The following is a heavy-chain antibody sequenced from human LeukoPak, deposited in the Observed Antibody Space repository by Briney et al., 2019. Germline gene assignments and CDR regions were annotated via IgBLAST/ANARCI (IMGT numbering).Heavy chain of an antibody. Sequence: SETLSLTCIVSGGSISSGGYYWSWIRQHPGKGLEWIGYIYYSGSTYYNPSLKSRVTISVDTSKNQFSLKLSSVTAADTAVYYCARAGRGYSGYVFYWGQGTLVTVSS. CDR2: IYYSGST. CDR1: GGSISSGGYY. D-gene: IGHD5-12*01. V-gene: IGHV4-31*03. CDR3: ARAGRGYSGYVFY. J-gene: IGHJ4*02.